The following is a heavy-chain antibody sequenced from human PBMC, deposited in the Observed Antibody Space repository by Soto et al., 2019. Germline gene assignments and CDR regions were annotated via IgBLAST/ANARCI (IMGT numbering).Heavy chain of an antibody. V-gene: IGHV3-15*07. CDR3: TTGPAWIQLWFDY. CDR1: GFTFSNAW. J-gene: IGHJ4*02. Sequence: GGSLRLSCAASGFTFSNAWMNWVRQAPGKGLEWVGRIKSKTDGGTTDYAAPVKGRFTISRDDSKNTLYLQMNSLKTEDTAVYYCTTGPAWIQLWFDYWGQGTLVTVSS. D-gene: IGHD5-18*01. CDR2: IKSKTDGGTT.